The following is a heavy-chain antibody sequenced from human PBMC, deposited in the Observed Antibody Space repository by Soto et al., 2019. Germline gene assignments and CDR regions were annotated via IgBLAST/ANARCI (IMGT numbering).Heavy chain of an antibody. CDR3: AREAEPDRMVRGIYYYYGMDV. D-gene: IGHD3-10*01. CDR2: IWYDGSNK. CDR1: GFTFSSYG. Sequence: PGGSLRLSCAASGFTFSSYGMHWVRQAPGKGLEWVAVIWYDGSNKYYADSVKGRFTISRDNSKNTLYLQMNSLRAEDTAVYCCAREAEPDRMVRGIYYYYGMDVWGQGTTVTVSS. V-gene: IGHV3-33*01. J-gene: IGHJ6*02.